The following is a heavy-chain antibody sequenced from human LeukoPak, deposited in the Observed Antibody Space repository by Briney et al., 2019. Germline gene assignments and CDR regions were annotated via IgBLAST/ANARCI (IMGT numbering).Heavy chain of an antibody. J-gene: IGHJ4*02. Sequence: ASVKVSCKASGYTFTGHYMHWVRQAPGQGLEWMGWIDPSSGGTNYAQKFQGRVTMTRDTSISTGYMELSRLTSDDTAVYYCARWRGYSSGWSGPFDDWGQGTLVTVSS. CDR1: GYTFTGHY. CDR2: IDPSSGGT. CDR3: ARWRGYSSGWSGPFDD. V-gene: IGHV1-2*02. D-gene: IGHD6-19*01.